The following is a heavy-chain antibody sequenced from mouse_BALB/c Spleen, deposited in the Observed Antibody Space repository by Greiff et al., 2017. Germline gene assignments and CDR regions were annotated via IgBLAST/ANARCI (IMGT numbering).Heavy chain of an antibody. D-gene: IGHD1-1*01. CDR2: ISHGGSYT. J-gene: IGHJ3*01. V-gene: IGHV5-4*02. CDR3: AREGTTGWFAY. CDR1: GFTFSDYY. Sequence: EVKLVESGGGLVKPGGSLKLSCAASGFTFSDYYMYWVRQTPEKRLEWVATISHGGSYTYYPDSVKGRFTISRDNAKNNLYLQMSSLKSEDTAMYYCAREGTTGWFAYWGQGTLVTVSA.